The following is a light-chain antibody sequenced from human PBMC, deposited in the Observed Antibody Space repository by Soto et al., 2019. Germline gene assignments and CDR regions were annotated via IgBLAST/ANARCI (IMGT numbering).Light chain of an antibody. V-gene: IGLV1-44*01. CDR1: SSNIGSNA. J-gene: IGLJ3*02. Sequence: QSVVTQPPSASGTPGQRVTLSCSGRSSNIGSNAVNWYRQFPGRAPKVLIYNNNERPSGVPDRFSGSKSGTSASLAISGLQSDDEADYYCATWDEGLNGWVFGGGTSSPS. CDR3: ATWDEGLNGWV. CDR2: NNN.